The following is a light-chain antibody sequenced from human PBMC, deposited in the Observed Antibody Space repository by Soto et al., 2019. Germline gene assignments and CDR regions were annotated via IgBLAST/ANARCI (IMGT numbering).Light chain of an antibody. Sequence: DIQMTQSPSTLSASVGDRVTITCRASQSVSSWLAWFQQKPGKAPKLLIYKASSLQSGVSSRFSGGGSGTELTLTISRLQNADFATSYCQQYKTYWTFGPATKVDI. J-gene: IGKJ1*01. CDR2: KAS. CDR1: QSVSSW. CDR3: QQYKTYWT. V-gene: IGKV1-5*03.